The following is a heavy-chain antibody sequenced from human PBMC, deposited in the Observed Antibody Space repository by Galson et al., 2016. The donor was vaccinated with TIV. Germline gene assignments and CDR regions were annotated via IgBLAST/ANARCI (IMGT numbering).Heavy chain of an antibody. CDR2: IYPGDSET. J-gene: IGHJ4*02. Sequence: QSGAEVKKPGESLKISCKASGYRFTSYWIAWVRQVPGKGLEWMGIIYPGDSETRYSPSFQGQVTISADKSINTAYLQWTSLKASDTAMYYCAKAPGYSGYSYGYFDSWGQGTLVTVSS. CDR3: AKAPGYSGYSYGYFDS. V-gene: IGHV5-51*03. D-gene: IGHD5-18*01. CDR1: GYRFTSYW.